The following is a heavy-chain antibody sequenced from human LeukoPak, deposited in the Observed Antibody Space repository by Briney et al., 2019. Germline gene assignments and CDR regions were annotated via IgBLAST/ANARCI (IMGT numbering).Heavy chain of an antibody. D-gene: IGHD3-10*01. CDR3: ANLGGLLWFGELLHFHY. Sequence: GGSLRLSCAASGFTFSSYAMSWVRQAPGKGLEWVSAISGSGGSTYYADSVKGRFTISRDSSKNTLYLQMNSLRAEDTAVYYCANLGGLLWFGELLHFHYWGQGTLVTVSS. J-gene: IGHJ4*02. CDR1: GFTFSSYA. V-gene: IGHV3-23*01. CDR2: ISGSGGST.